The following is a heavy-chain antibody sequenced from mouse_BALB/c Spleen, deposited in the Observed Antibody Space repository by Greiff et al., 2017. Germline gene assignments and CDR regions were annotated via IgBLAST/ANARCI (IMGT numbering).Heavy chain of an antibody. J-gene: IGHJ3*01. V-gene: IGHV1S81*02. CDR1: GYTFTSYW. D-gene: IGHD2-3*01. Sequence: VQLQQSGAELVKPGASVKLSCKASGYTFTSYWMHWVKQRPGQGLEWIGEINPSNGRTNYNEKFKSKATLTVDKSSSTAYMQLSSLTSEDSAVYYCARIPDGYYWFAYWGQGTLVTVSA. CDR2: INPSNGRT. CDR3: ARIPDGYYWFAY.